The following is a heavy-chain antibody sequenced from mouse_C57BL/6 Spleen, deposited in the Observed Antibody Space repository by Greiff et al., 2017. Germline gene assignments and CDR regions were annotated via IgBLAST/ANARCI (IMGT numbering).Heavy chain of an antibody. CDR1: GYAFSSSW. Sequence: VKLMESGPELVKPGASVKISCKASGYAFSSSWMNWVKQRPGKGLEWIGRIYPGDGDTNYNGKFKGKATLTADKSSSTAYMQLSSLTSEDSAVYFCARVDYSNRDYFDYWGQGTTLTVSS. CDR2: IYPGDGDT. V-gene: IGHV1-82*01. D-gene: IGHD2-5*01. J-gene: IGHJ2*01. CDR3: ARVDYSNRDYFDY.